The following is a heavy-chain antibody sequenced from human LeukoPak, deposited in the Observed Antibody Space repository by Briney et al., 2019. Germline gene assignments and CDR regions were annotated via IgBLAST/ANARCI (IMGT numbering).Heavy chain of an antibody. CDR1: GYTFTSYD. CDR2: ISAYNGNT. V-gene: IGHV1-18*01. D-gene: IGHD3-16*02. Sequence: ASVKVSCKASGYTFTSYDFNWVRQAPGQGLEWMGWISAYNGNTNYAQKLQGRVTMTTDTSTSTAYMELRSLRSDDTAVYYCAREMRGSYYGYVWGSYQDAFDIWGQGTMVTVSS. CDR3: AREMRGSYYGYVWGSYQDAFDI. J-gene: IGHJ3*02.